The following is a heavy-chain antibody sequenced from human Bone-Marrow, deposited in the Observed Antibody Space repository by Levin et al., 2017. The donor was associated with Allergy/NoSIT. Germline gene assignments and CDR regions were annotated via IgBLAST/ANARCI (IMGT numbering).Heavy chain of an antibody. CDR2: ISAYNGNT. CDR1: GYTFTSYG. CDR3: AGGFYSNYSDFDY. J-gene: IGHJ4*02. D-gene: IGHD4-11*01. Sequence: GESLKISCKASGYTFTSYGISWVRQAPGQGLEWMGWISAYNGNTNYAQKLQGRVTMTTDTSTSTAYMELRSLRSDDTAVYYCAGGFYSNYSDFDYWGQGTLVTVSS. V-gene: IGHV1-18*01.